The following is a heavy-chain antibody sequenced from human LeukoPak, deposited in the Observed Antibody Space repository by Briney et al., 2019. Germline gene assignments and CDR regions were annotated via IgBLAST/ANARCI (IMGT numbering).Heavy chain of an antibody. CDR1: GGSISSYY. V-gene: IGHV4-59*01. CDR2: IYYSGST. D-gene: IGHD3-22*01. CDR3: ARGCRDDSSGYYFDY. J-gene: IGHJ4*02. Sequence: PSQTLSLTCTVSGGSISSYYWSWIRQPPGKGLEWIGYIYYSGSTNYNPSLKSRVTISVDTSKNQFSLKLSSVTAADTAVYYCARGCRDDSSGYYFDYWGQGTLVTVSS.